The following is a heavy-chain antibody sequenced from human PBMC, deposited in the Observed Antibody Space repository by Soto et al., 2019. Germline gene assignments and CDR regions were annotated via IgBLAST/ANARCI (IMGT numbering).Heavy chain of an antibody. Sequence: ASETLSLTCTVSGVSISSSSYYWGWIRQPPGKGLEWIGSIYYSGSTYYNPSLKSRVTISVDTSKNQFSLKLSSVTAADTAVYYCARHASLFRKVTTRREYYYYYMDVWGKGTTVTVSS. D-gene: IGHD4-4*01. J-gene: IGHJ6*03. CDR2: IYYSGST. CDR3: ARHASLFRKVTTRREYYYYYMDV. CDR1: GVSISSSSYY. V-gene: IGHV4-39*01.